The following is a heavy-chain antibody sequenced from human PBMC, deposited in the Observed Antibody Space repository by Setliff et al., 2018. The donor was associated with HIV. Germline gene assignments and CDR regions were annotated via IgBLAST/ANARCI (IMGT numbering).Heavy chain of an antibody. CDR3: ARHDFWSGYHNWFDP. D-gene: IGHD3-3*01. Sequence: SETLSLTCTVSGGSISSGSYYWSWIRQPAGKGLEWIGRIYTSGSTNYNPSLKSRVTISVDMSKNQFSLRLTSVTAADTAMYYCARHDFWSGYHNWFDPWGQGTLVTVSS. J-gene: IGHJ5*02. CDR2: IYTSGST. CDR1: GGSISSGSYY. V-gene: IGHV4-61*02.